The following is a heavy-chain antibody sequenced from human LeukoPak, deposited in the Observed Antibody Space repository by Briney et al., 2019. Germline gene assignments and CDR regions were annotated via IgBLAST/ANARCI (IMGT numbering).Heavy chain of an antibody. CDR1: GGSISSNNW. J-gene: IGHJ4*02. CDR2: IYHSGSP. V-gene: IGHV4-4*02. CDR3: ARVNVNNWHSCDY. Sequence: SETLSLTCAVSGGSISSNNWWGWVRQPPGKGLEWIGEIYHSGSPNYNPSLKSRVTISVDKSRNHFTLNLSSVTAADTAVYYCARVNVNNWHSCDYWGQGTLVTVSS. D-gene: IGHD1-1*01.